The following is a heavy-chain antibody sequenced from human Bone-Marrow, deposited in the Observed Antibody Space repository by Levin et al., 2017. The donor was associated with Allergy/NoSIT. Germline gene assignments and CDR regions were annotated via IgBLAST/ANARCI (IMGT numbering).Heavy chain of an antibody. CDR2: ISTTSSTI. V-gene: IGHV3-48*02. D-gene: IGHD3-9*01. J-gene: IGHJ4*02. CDR3: ARDHITIFSLYFDY. Sequence: QLGESLKISCAASGFTFSSHSMNWVRQAPGKGLEWVSYISTTSSTIYYADSVKGRFTISRDNAKNSLYLQMNSLRDEDTAVYYCARDHITIFSLYFDYWGPGTLVTVSS. CDR1: GFTFSSHS.